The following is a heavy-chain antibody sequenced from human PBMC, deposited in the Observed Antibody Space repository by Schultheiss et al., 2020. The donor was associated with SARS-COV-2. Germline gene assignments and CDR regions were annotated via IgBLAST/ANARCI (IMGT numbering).Heavy chain of an antibody. J-gene: IGHJ3*02. CDR3: AGGGGGEDAFDI. Sequence: GGSLRLSCAASGFTFSSYGMHWVRQAPGKGLEWVSVIYSCGSTYYADSVKGRFTISRDNSKNTLYLQMNSLRAEDTAVYYCAGGGGGEDAFDIWGQGTMVTVSS. V-gene: IGHV3-NL1*01. CDR1: GFTFSSYG. D-gene: IGHD3-16*01. CDR2: IYSCGST.